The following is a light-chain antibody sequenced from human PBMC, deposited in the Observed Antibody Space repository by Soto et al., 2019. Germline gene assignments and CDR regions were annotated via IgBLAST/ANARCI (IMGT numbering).Light chain of an antibody. CDR2: GAS. CDR1: QSVSSSY. J-gene: IGKJ2*01. V-gene: IGKV3D-15*01. CDR3: QHFNIWPYT. Sequence: EIVLTQSPATLSLSPGERATLSCRASQSVSSSYLAWYQQKPGQAPRLLIYGASSRATGIPARFSGSGSGTEFTLTISSLQSEDFAIYYCQHFNIWPYTFGQGTKVDIK.